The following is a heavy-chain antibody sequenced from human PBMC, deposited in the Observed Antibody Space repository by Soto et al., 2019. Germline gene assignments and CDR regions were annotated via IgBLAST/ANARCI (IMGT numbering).Heavy chain of an antibody. CDR1: GFSLSTSGVG. Sequence: GSGPTLVNPTQTLTLTCTFSGFSLSTSGVGVGWIRQPPGKALEWLALIYWNDDKRYSPSLKSRLTITKDTSKNQVVLTMTNMDPVDTATYYCATSLEWLLLGWPGYFQHWGQGTLVTVSS. V-gene: IGHV2-5*01. CDR3: ATSLEWLLLGWPGYFQH. CDR2: IYWNDDK. D-gene: IGHD3-3*01. J-gene: IGHJ1*01.